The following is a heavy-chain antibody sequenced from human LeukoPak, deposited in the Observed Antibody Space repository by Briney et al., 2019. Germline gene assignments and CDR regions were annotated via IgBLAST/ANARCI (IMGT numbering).Heavy chain of an antibody. CDR3: ATRRGVPPTGAFDI. Sequence: PSQTLSLTCSVSGGSISSSNYYWSWIRQPAGKGLEWIGRIYTSGSTNYNPSLKSRVTISVDTSKNQFSLKLSSVTAADTAVYYCATRRGVPPTGAFDIWGQGTMVTVSS. CDR1: GGSISSSNYY. D-gene: IGHD1-1*01. J-gene: IGHJ3*02. V-gene: IGHV4-61*02. CDR2: IYTSGST.